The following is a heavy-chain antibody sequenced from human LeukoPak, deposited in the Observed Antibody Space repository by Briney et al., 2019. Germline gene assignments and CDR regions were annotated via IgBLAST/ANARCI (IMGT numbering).Heavy chain of an antibody. CDR3: TTDPAIYCSGGTCYFIDY. V-gene: IGHV3-23*01. CDR2: LTDSGDAT. D-gene: IGHD2-15*01. J-gene: IGHJ4*02. CDR1: GFTFSHYA. Sequence: PGGSLRLSCAVSGFTFSHYAMSWVRQAPGTGLERVGSLTDSGDATYYADSVKGRLTISRDNSNSTLYLHISGLRDEDTAVYYCTTDPAIYCSGGTCYFIDYWGQGTLVTVSS.